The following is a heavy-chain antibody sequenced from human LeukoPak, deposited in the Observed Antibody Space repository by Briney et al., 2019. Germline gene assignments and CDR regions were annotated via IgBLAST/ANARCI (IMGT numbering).Heavy chain of an antibody. V-gene: IGHV3-23*01. CDR1: GFTFSSYA. CDR2: ISGSGANT. J-gene: IGHJ4*02. D-gene: IGHD2-15*01. CDR3: AKVGRGFGRKEDFDY. Sequence: PGGSLRLSCAASGFTFSSYAMSWVRQAPGKGLEWVSVISGSGANTYYADSVKGRFTISRDNSKNTLYLQMNSPRAEDTAVYSCAKVGRGFGRKEDFDYWGQGTLVTVSS.